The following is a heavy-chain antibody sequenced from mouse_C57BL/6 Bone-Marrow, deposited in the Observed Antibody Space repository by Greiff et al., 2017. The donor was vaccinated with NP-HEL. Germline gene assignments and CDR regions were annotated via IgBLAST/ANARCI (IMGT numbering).Heavy chain of an antibody. Sequence: QVQLQQSGAELVRPGASVKLSCKASGYTFTDYYINWVKQRPGQGLEWIARIYPGSGNTYYNEKFKGKATLTAEKSSSTAYMQLSSLTSEDSAVYVCARDYYYGSRFDYWGQGTTLTVSS. CDR3: ARDYYYGSRFDY. CDR2: IYPGSGNT. J-gene: IGHJ2*01. D-gene: IGHD1-1*01. V-gene: IGHV1-76*01. CDR1: GYTFTDYY.